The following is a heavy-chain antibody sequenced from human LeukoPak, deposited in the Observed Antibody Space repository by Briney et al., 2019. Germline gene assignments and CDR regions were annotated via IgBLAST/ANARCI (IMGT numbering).Heavy chain of an antibody. CDR2: IYYSGST. CDR1: GGSISSGGYY. J-gene: IGHJ4*02. V-gene: IGHV4-31*03. Sequence: SQTLSLIFTVSGGSISSGGYYWSWIRQHPGNGLEWIGHIYYSGSTYYNPSLKSRVTISVDTSKNQFSLKLSSVTAADTAVYYCAREGQVSSSTRGFDYWGQGTLVTVSS. CDR3: AREGQVSSSTRGFDY. D-gene: IGHD2-2*01.